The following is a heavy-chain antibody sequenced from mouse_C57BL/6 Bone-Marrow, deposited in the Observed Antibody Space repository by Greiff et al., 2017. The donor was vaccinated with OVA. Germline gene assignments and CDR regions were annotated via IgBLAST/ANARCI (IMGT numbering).Heavy chain of an antibody. D-gene: IGHD3-2*02. Sequence: VQLQQSGAELVRPGTSVKVSCKASGYAFTNYLIEWVKQRPGQGLEWIGVINPGSGGTNYNEKFKGKATLTADKSSSTAYMQLSSLTSEDSAVYFCARGDSSGPYYFDYWGQGTTLTVSS. CDR1: GYAFTNYL. V-gene: IGHV1-54*01. CDR2: INPGSGGT. J-gene: IGHJ2*01. CDR3: ARGDSSGPYYFDY.